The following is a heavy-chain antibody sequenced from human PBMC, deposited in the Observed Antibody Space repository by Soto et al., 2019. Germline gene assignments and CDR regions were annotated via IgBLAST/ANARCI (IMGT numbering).Heavy chain of an antibody. CDR1: GFTFSSYA. CDR2: VSGSTSSTI. CDR3: ARDYYRFNSGYGFSMDV. D-gene: IGHD5-12*01. V-gene: IGHV3-23*01. Sequence: GSLRLSCTASGFTFSSYAMSWVRQASGKGLEWVSSVSGSTSSTIYYADSVKGRFTISRDNSKNTLYLQMNSLRAEDTAVYYCARDYYRFNSGYGFSMDVWGQGTTVTVSS. J-gene: IGHJ6*02.